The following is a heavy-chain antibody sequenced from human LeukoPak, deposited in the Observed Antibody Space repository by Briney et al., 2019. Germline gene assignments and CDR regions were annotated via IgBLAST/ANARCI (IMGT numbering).Heavy chain of an antibody. J-gene: IGHJ4*02. CDR1: GFTFSSYS. D-gene: IGHD3-16*01. Sequence: GGSLRLSCAASGFTFSSYSMNWVRQAPGKGLEWASSISSSSSYIYYADSVKGRFTISRDNAKNSLYLQMNSLRAEDTAVYYCARDLGGGRNHWGQGTLVTVSS. CDR3: ARDLGGGRNH. CDR2: ISSSSSYI. V-gene: IGHV3-21*01.